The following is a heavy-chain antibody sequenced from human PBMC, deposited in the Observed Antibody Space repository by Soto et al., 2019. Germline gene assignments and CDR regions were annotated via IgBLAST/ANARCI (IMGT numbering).Heavy chain of an antibody. Sequence: SVKVSCKASGYTFTGHYIHWVRQAPEQGPEWMGEIGPESGATRYAEKFQGRVTMTLDTSITTVYMELKNLSPDDTAVYYCGRGRSGQIVVFYWGQGTPVTVSS. CDR3: GRGRSGQIVVFY. D-gene: IGHD1-26*01. J-gene: IGHJ4*02. CDR2: IGPESGAT. CDR1: GYTFTGHY. V-gene: IGHV1-2*02.